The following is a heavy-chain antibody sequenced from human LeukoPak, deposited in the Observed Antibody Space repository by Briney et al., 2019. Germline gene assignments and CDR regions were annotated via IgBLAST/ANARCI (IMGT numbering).Heavy chain of an antibody. CDR1: GFTFSDSW. CDR2: ITTDGSDT. J-gene: IGHJ3*02. D-gene: IGHD5-24*01. V-gene: IGHV3-74*01. Sequence: ESLRHSCAASGFTFSDSWMHWVRQPPGQGLVGVSRITTDGSDTTYADSVKGRFTISRDNAKSTQYLQMNSLRAEDTAVYYCASRRDGYNFRGLDIWGQGTKVTVSS. CDR3: ASRRDGYNFRGLDI.